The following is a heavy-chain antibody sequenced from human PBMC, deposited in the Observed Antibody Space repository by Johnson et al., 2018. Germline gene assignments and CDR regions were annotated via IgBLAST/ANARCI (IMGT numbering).Heavy chain of an antibody. V-gene: IGHV3-7*01. D-gene: IGHD3-22*01. Sequence: VQLVESGGGLVQPGGSLRLSCAASGFTFSSYSMNWVRQAPGKGLEWVANIDQDGSEKYYVDSVKGRFTISRDNAKNSLYLQMNSLRAEDTAVYYCARGAWGYDSSGYYSDAFDIWGQGTMVTVSS. CDR1: GFTFSSYS. J-gene: IGHJ3*02. CDR2: IDQDGSEK. CDR3: ARGAWGYDSSGYYSDAFDI.